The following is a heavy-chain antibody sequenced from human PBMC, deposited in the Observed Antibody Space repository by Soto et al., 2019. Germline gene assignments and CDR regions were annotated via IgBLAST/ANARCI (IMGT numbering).Heavy chain of an antibody. V-gene: IGHV5-51*01. J-gene: IGHJ4*02. Sequence: PGESLKISCKGSGYSFTSYWISWVRQMPGKGLEWMGIIYPGDSDTRYSPSFQGQVTISADKSISTAYLQWSSLKASDTAMYYCARVGITMVRPLNYYFDYWGQGTLVTVSS. D-gene: IGHD3-10*01. CDR3: ARVGITMVRPLNYYFDY. CDR2: IYPGDSDT. CDR1: GYSFTSYW.